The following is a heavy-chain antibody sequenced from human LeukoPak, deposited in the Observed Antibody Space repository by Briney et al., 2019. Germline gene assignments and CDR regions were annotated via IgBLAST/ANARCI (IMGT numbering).Heavy chain of an antibody. J-gene: IGHJ4*02. D-gene: IGHD3-3*02. V-gene: IGHV4-61*02. Sequence: SQTLSLTCTVSGGSISSGSYYWSWIRQPAGKGLEWIGRIYTSGSTNYNPSLKSRVTISVDTSKNQFSLKLSSVTAADTAVYYCARSKRPHFGSGYSGPFDYWGQGTLVTVSS. CDR2: IYTSGST. CDR1: GGSISSGSYY. CDR3: ARSKRPHFGSGYSGPFDY.